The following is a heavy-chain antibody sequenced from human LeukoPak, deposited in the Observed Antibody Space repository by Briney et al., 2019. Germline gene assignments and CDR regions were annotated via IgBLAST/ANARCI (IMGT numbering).Heavy chain of an antibody. D-gene: IGHD6-13*01. CDR2: IIPIFGTA. V-gene: IGHV1-69*13. CDR3: ARDPFRKYSSSWYDGDY. Sequence: SVKVSCKASGGTFSSYAISWVRQAPGQGLEWMGGIIPIFGTANYAQKFQGRVTITADESTSTAYMELSSLRSEDTAVYYCARDPFRKYSSSWYDGDYWGQGTLVTVSS. CDR1: GGTFSSYA. J-gene: IGHJ4*02.